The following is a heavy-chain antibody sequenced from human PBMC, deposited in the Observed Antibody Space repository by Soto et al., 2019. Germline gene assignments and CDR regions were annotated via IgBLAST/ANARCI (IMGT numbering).Heavy chain of an antibody. Sequence: PSETLSLTCTVSGGSISTTSYYWGWIRQPPGKGREWIGNIYYSGSTYYNPSLKSRVTVSVDTTKNQFSLKLSSVTAADTAMYYCARQSEYYYATGRAAPLYGMDVWGQGTTVTVSS. V-gene: IGHV4-39*01. CDR3: ARQSEYYYATGRAAPLYGMDV. D-gene: IGHD3-10*01. CDR2: IYYSGST. CDR1: GGSISTTSYY. J-gene: IGHJ6*02.